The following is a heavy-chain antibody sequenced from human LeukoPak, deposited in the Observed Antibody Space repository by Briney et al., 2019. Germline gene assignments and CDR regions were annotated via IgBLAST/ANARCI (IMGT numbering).Heavy chain of an antibody. D-gene: IGHD5-18*01. CDR2: IYTSGST. Sequence: SETLSLTCTVSGGSISSYYWNWIRQPAGRGLEWIGRIYTSGSTSYNSSLKSRVTMSVDTSKNQFSLKLNSVTAADTAVYYCARDVGGYNYGYSLDYWGQGTLVSVSS. J-gene: IGHJ4*02. CDR1: GGSISSYY. V-gene: IGHV4-4*07. CDR3: ARDVGGYNYGYSLDY.